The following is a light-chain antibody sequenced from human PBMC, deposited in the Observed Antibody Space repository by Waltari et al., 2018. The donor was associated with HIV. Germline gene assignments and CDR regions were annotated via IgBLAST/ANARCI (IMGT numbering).Light chain of an antibody. Sequence: QSALTQPASVSGSPGQSITIPCTGTSSDVGGYNYVSWYQHPPGKAPKLLVYEVSNRPSGGFNRFAGSKSGNTASRIISGLQAEDEADYYCSSYTSSSTLAVFGGGTKLTVL. V-gene: IGLV2-14*01. CDR1: SSDVGGYNY. CDR3: SSYTSSSTLAV. CDR2: EVS. J-gene: IGLJ2*01.